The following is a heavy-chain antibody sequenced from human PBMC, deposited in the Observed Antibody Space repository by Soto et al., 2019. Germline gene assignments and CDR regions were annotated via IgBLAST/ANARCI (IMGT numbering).Heavy chain of an antibody. V-gene: IGHV2-5*02. Sequence: QITLKESGPTLVKPTQTLTLTCTFSGFSLSTSGVGVGWIRQPPGKALEWLALIYWDDDKRYSPSLKSRLTITTDTYNNQVVLTMTNMDPVPTAPYYCAHRRRYYDSSGYYYLGFWGQGTLVTASS. J-gene: IGHJ4*02. D-gene: IGHD3-22*01. CDR3: AHRRRYYDSSGYYYLGF. CDR2: IYWDDDK. CDR1: GFSLSTSGVG.